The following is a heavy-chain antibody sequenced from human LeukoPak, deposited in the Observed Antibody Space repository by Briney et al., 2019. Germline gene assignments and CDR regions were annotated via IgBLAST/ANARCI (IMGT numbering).Heavy chain of an antibody. J-gene: IGHJ4*02. Sequence: PSQTLSLTCTVSGGSLSSGDYYWSWLRQPPGKGLEWIGYIYYSGSTYYNPSLKSRVTISVDTSKNQFSLKLSSVTAADTAVYYCASYSSGWHDFDYWGQGTLVTVSS. CDR3: ASYSSGWHDFDY. V-gene: IGHV4-30-4*01. CDR1: GGSLSSGDYY. D-gene: IGHD6-19*01. CDR2: IYYSGST.